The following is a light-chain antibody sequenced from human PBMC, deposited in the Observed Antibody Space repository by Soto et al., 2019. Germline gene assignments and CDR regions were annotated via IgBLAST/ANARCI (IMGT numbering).Light chain of an antibody. CDR1: QSVNSN. V-gene: IGKV3-15*01. J-gene: IGKJ1*01. CDR3: QQYNNWPPWT. CDR2: GVS. Sequence: ETVMTQSPATLSVSPGERATLSCRASQSVNSNLAWFQQKPGQAPRLLLYGVSTRATDIPARFSGSGSGTEFTLTISSLQSEDFAVYYCQQYNNWPPWTFGQGTKVEIK.